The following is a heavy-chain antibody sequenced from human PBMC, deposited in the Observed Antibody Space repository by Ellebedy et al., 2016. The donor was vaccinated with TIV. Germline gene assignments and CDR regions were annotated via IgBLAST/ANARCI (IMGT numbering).Heavy chain of an antibody. Sequence: SETLSLXXAVSGGSISSGGNSWSWIRQPPGKGLEWIGYIYHSGNTYYNPSLASRVTISVDTSKNQFSLKLTSLTAADTAVYYCARDRMYYYDSSGSYQYYGMDVWGQGTTVTVSS. J-gene: IGHJ6*02. V-gene: IGHV4-30-2*01. CDR3: ARDRMYYYDSSGSYQYYGMDV. CDR2: IYHSGNT. CDR1: GGSISSGGNS. D-gene: IGHD3-22*01.